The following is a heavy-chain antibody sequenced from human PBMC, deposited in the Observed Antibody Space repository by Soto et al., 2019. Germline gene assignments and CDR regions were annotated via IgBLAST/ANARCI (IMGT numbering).Heavy chain of an antibody. V-gene: IGHV3-11*01. Sequence: LRLSCAASGFTFSDYYMSWIRQAPGKGLEWVSYISSSGSTIYYADSVKGRFTISRDNAKNSLYLQMNSLRAEDTAVYYCARDGGSGSSAVYGMDVWGQGTTVTVSS. D-gene: IGHD3-10*01. CDR2: ISSSGSTI. J-gene: IGHJ6*02. CDR1: GFTFSDYY. CDR3: ARDGGSGSSAVYGMDV.